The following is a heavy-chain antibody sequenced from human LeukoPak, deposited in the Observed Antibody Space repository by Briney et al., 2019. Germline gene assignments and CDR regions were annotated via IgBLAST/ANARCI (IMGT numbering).Heavy chain of an antibody. CDR2: ISSSGSTI. CDR1: GFTFSSYE. Sequence: GGSLRLSCAASGFTFSSYEMNWVRQAPGKGLEWVSYISSSGSTIYYADSVKGRFTISRDNSKNTLYLQMNSLRAEDTAVYYCAKDLSVTPGHEYWGQGTLVTVSS. J-gene: IGHJ4*02. CDR3: AKDLSVTPGHEY. D-gene: IGHD2-21*02. V-gene: IGHV3-48*03.